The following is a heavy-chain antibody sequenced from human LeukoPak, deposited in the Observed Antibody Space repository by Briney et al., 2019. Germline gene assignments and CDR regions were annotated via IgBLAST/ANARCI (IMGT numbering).Heavy chain of an antibody. Sequence: GGSLRLSCAASGFTVSSNYMSWVRQAPGKGLEWVSVIYSGGSTYYADSVKGRFTIPRDNSKNTLYLQMNSLRAEDTAVYYCATGKGERWLQLSYDYWGQGTLVTVSS. J-gene: IGHJ4*02. CDR3: ATGKGERWLQLSYDY. CDR1: GFTVSSNY. D-gene: IGHD5-24*01. V-gene: IGHV3-53*01. CDR2: IYSGGST.